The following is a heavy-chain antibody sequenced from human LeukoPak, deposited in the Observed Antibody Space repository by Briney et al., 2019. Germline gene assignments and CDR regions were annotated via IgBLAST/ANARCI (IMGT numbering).Heavy chain of an antibody. J-gene: IGHJ5*02. V-gene: IGHV5-51*01. CDR2: IYPGDSDT. Sequence: GESLKISCKGSGYDFSAYWIGWVRQMPGKGLEWMGIIYPGDSDTRYSPSFQGQVTISADKSISTAYLQWSSLKASDTAMYYCARLTRITMVRGVIKAVRDWFDPWGQGTLVTVSS. CDR3: ARLTRITMVRGVIKAVRDWFDP. D-gene: IGHD3-10*01. CDR1: GYDFSAYW.